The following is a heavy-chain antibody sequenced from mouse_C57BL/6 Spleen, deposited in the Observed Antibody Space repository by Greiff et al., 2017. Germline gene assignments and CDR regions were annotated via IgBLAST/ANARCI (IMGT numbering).Heavy chain of an antibody. V-gene: IGHV1-80*01. Sequence: QVQLKQSGAELVKPGASVKISCKASGYAFSSYWMNWVKQRPGKGLEWIGQIYPGDGDTNYNGKFKGKATLTADKSSSTAYMQLSSLTSEDSAVYFCARCPYDDGAMDYWGQGTSVTVSS. CDR3: ARCPYDDGAMDY. CDR2: IYPGDGDT. D-gene: IGHD2-12*01. CDR1: GYAFSSYW. J-gene: IGHJ4*01.